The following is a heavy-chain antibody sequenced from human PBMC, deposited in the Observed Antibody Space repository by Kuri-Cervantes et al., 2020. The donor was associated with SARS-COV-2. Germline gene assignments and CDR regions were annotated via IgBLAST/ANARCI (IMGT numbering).Heavy chain of an antibody. D-gene: IGHD6-19*01. CDR3: ARSVAGQWLDHGQGDLYYYYYGMDV. J-gene: IGHJ6*02. CDR2: ISYDGGNK. Sequence: GGSLRLSCAASGFTFSSYAMHWVRQAPGKGLEWVAVISYDGGNKYYADSVKGRFTISRDNSKNTLYLQMNSLRAEDTAVYYCARSVAGQWLDHGQGDLYYYYYGMDVWGQGTTVTVSS. V-gene: IGHV3-30-3*01. CDR1: GFTFSSYA.